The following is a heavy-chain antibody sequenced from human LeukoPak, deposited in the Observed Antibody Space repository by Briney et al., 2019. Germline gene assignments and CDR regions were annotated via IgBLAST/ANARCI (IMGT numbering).Heavy chain of an antibody. CDR3: ARDKGKGAYFDY. CDR1: GFTFSIYG. Sequence: GGSLRLSCAASGFTFSIYGMHRVRQAPGKGLEWLAHILLDGNNKYIGDSVKGRFTISRGNSKNTLYLQMNSLRAEDTAIYYCARDKGKGAYFDYWGLGTLVTVSS. D-gene: IGHD3-10*01. CDR2: ILLDGNNK. J-gene: IGHJ4*02. V-gene: IGHV3-33*05.